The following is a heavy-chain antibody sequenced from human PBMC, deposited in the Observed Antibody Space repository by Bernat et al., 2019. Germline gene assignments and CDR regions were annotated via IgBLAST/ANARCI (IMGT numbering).Heavy chain of an antibody. CDR2: ISNSGSSI. Sequence: EVQLVESGGGLVHPGGSLRLSCLASGFTFSSYEMNWVRQAPGKGLEWVSYISNSGSSIYYADSVKGRFTISRDNAKNSLYLQMNSLRPEDTAVYYCVREATVVRNVDGGFDIWGQGAMVTVSS. CDR1: GFTFSSYE. CDR3: VREATVVRNVDGGFDI. D-gene: IGHD4-23*01. V-gene: IGHV3-48*03. J-gene: IGHJ3*02.